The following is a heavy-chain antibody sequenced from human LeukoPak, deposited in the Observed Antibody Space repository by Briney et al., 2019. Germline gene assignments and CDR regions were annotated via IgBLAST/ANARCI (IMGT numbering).Heavy chain of an antibody. D-gene: IGHD3-22*01. V-gene: IGHV4-39*07. CDR1: GGSISSSSYY. CDR2: FYYSGST. J-gene: IGHJ4*02. Sequence: SETLSLTCTVSGGSISSSSYYWGWIRQPPGKGLEWIGSFYYSGSTYYNPSLKSRVTMSVDTSKNQFSLKLSSVTAADTAVYYCAARPYYYDSSGYPRGIDYWGQGTLVTVSS. CDR3: AARPYYYDSSGYPRGIDY.